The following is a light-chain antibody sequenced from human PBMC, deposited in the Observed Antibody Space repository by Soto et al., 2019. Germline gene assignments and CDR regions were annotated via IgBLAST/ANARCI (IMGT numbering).Light chain of an antibody. CDR3: QQHYSTPWT. J-gene: IGKJ1*01. Sequence: DIQMNQSPSSLSASVGDRVTVTCRASQSISSYLSWYQQKPGKAPKLLIYAASSLQSGVPSRFSGSGSGTDFTLTISSLQPEDFATYYCQQHYSTPWTFGQGTKVEIK. V-gene: IGKV1-39*01. CDR2: AAS. CDR1: QSISSY.